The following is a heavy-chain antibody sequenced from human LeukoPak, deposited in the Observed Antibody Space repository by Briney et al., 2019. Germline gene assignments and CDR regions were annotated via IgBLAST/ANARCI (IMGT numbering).Heavy chain of an antibody. CDR3: AGDGHSGWYYY. CDR1: GFTFSSYA. Sequence: PGGSLRLSCTASGFTFSSYAMSWVRQAPGKGLEWVSAISGSGGSTYYADSVKGRFTISRDNSKNTLYLQMNSLRAEDTAVYYCAGDGHSGWYYYWGQGTLVTVSS. CDR2: ISGSGGST. J-gene: IGHJ4*02. D-gene: IGHD6-19*01. V-gene: IGHV3-23*01.